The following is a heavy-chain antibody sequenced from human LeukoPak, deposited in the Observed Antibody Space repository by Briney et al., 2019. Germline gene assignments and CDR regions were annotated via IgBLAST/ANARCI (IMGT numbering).Heavy chain of an antibody. CDR2: IHHTGST. CDR3: ARGRVSSSTWYSTYYYYFYLDV. J-gene: IGHJ6*03. V-gene: IGHV4-59*01. CDR1: DDSITIYY. Sequence: SETLSLTCTVSDDSITIYYWTWLRQPPGKGLEWIGYIHHTGSTNYNPSLNSRVTISRDPSKNLFSLKLSSATAADTDVYFCARGRVSSSTWYSTYYYYFYLDVWGKGPTVTVSS. D-gene: IGHD6-13*01.